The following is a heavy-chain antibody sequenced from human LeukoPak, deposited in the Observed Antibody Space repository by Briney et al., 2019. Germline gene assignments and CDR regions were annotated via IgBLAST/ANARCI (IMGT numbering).Heavy chain of an antibody. Sequence: GGSLRLSCVASGFTFGKYWMSWIRQTPGKGLEWISYISGSGGDIYYGDSVKGRFTISRDNSKNSLYLQMNSLRAEDTALYYCARAWGSADYWGQGTLVTVSS. CDR2: ISGSGGDI. J-gene: IGHJ4*02. CDR3: ARAWGSADY. V-gene: IGHV3-11*01. D-gene: IGHD7-27*01. CDR1: GFTFGKYW.